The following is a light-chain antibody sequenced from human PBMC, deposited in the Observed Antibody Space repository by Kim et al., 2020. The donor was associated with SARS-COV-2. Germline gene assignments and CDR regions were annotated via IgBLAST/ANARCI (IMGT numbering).Light chain of an antibody. Sequence: APGQTARITCGGNNMARMNVHWYQQRPGQAPVLVIYYDTDRPSGIPERFSGSNSGNTATLTISRVEAGDEADYYCQVWDSRSDHLVFGGGTQLTVL. CDR2: YDT. J-gene: IGLJ2*01. CDR1: NMARMN. CDR3: QVWDSRSDHLV. V-gene: IGLV3-21*04.